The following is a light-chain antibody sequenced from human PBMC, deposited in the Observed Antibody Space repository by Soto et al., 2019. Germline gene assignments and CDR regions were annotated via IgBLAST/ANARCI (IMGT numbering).Light chain of an antibody. CDR3: MQGSVWPCT. J-gene: IGKJ1*01. Sequence: AELTQSPLSLPVTLGQPASISCRSSQSLVYSDGNAYLIWFHQRPGQSPRRLIFKVSNRDSGVPDRFSGSGAGSDFTLKISRVEAEDVGVYYCMQGSVWPCTFGQGTKVDSK. V-gene: IGKV2-30*01. CDR1: QSLVYSDGNAY. CDR2: KVS.